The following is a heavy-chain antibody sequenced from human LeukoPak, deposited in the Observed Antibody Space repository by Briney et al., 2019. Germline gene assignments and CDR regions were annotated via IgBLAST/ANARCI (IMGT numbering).Heavy chain of an antibody. CDR2: ISGSGGST. V-gene: IGHV3-23*01. Sequence: GGSLRLSCAASGFTFSSYAMSWVRQAPGKGLEWVSAISGSGGSTYYADSVKGRFTISRDNSKDTLYLQMNSLRAEDTAVYYCARVVSSSWPYFDYWGQGTLVTVSS. CDR1: GFTFSSYA. J-gene: IGHJ4*02. CDR3: ARVVSSSWPYFDY. D-gene: IGHD6-13*01.